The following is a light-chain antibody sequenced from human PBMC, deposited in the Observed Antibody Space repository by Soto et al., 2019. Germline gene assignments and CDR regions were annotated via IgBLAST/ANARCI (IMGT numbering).Light chain of an antibody. V-gene: IGLV2-14*01. CDR2: DVT. Sequence: QSALTQPASVSGSPGQSITIPCTGTSSDVGAYHYVSLYQQHPGKAPKLMIYDVTYRPSGVSNRFSGSKSGDTASLTISGRQAEDEADYYGSSYTSSSTLGVFGGGTQLTVL. CDR1: SSDVGAYHY. CDR3: SSYTSSSTLGV. J-gene: IGLJ2*01.